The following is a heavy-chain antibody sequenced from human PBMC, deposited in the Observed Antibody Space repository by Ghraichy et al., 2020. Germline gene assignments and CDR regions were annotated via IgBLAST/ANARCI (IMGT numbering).Heavy chain of an antibody. CDR2: IYSGGTT. CDR1: GFTVSNND. V-gene: IGHV3-53*01. CDR3: ARGILYSYYYGMDV. J-gene: IGHJ6*02. Sequence: GGSLRLSCAASGFTVSNNDMSWVRQAPGKGLEWVSVIYSGGTTYYADSVKGRFTISRDDSKNTLYFQMNNLRAEDTAVYYCARGILYSYYYGMDVWGQGTTVTVSS.